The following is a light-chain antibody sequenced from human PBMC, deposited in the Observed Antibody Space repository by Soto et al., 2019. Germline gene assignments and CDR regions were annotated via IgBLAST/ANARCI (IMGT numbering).Light chain of an antibody. CDR3: QQTYSTLLYT. Sequence: EIQMTQSPSSLSASVGERVTITCRASQSIDSYLNWYQQKPGKAPKLLIYAVSNLQSGVPFRFSGSEYGTDFSLTVSSLQPEDSATYYCQQTYSTLLYTFGEGTKLEIK. CDR2: AVS. V-gene: IGKV1-39*01. CDR1: QSIDSY. J-gene: IGKJ2*01.